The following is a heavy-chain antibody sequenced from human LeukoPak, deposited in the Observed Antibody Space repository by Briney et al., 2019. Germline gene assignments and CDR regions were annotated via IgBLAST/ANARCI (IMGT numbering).Heavy chain of an antibody. CDR2: ISASGGST. CDR1: GFTFSSYA. D-gene: IGHD3-16*01. CDR3: AKDQWFGVNFAFGY. Sequence: GGSLRLSCAASGFTFSSYAMSWVRQAPGKGLEWVSAISASGGSTYYADSVKGLFTISRDNSKNTLYLQMNSLRAEDTAVYYCAKDQWFGVNFAFGYWGQGTLVNVSS. V-gene: IGHV3-23*01. J-gene: IGHJ4*02.